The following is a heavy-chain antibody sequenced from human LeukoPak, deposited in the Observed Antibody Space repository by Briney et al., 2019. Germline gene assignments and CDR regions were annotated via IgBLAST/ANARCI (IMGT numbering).Heavy chain of an antibody. D-gene: IGHD3-22*01. V-gene: IGHV4-39*01. CDR1: GGSISSSSSY. CDR2: IYYSGST. Sequence: PSETLSLTCTVSGGSISSSSSYWGWIRQPPGKGLEWIGSIYYSGSTYYNPSLKSRVTISVDTSKNQFSLKLSSVTAADTAVYYCARTRAITMIVASGYFDYWGQGTLVTVSS. J-gene: IGHJ4*02. CDR3: ARTRAITMIVASGYFDY.